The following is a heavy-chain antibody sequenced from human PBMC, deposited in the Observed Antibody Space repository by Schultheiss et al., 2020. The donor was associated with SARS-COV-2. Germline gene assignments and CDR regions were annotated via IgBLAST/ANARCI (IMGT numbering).Heavy chain of an antibody. Sequence: GGSLRLSCAASGFTFSDYYMSWIRQAPGKGLEWVSAISGSGGSTYYADSVKGRFTISRDNSKNTLYLQMNSLRAEDTAVYYCAKPDVVSVLITRIDAFDIWGQGTMVTVSS. CDR2: ISGSGGST. V-gene: IGHV3-23*01. CDR1: GFTFSDYY. D-gene: IGHD3-22*01. J-gene: IGHJ3*02. CDR3: AKPDVVSVLITRIDAFDI.